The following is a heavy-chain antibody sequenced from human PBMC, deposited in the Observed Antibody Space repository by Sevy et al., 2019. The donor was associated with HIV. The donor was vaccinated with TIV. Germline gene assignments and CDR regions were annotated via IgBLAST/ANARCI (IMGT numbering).Heavy chain of an antibody. D-gene: IGHD1-26*01. Sequence: SETLSLTCTVSGGSITSLYWNWIRQPPGKELEWIANIYYNGHINYIPSLKSRVTLSLDTSKNQFSLRLSSVTAADTAMYYCAGENAWGRGYSWGQGTLVTVSS. V-gene: IGHV4-59*08. CDR2: IYYNGHI. CDR3: AGENAWGRGYS. J-gene: IGHJ4*02. CDR1: GGSITSLY.